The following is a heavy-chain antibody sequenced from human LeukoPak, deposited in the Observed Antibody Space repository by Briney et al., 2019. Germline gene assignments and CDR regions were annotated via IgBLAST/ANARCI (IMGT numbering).Heavy chain of an antibody. CDR2: IKQDRSEK. J-gene: IGHJ4*02. CDR3: ARSLKRELLRTYFDY. Sequence: GGSLRLSCAASGFTFTNYWMSWVRQAPGKGLELVANIKQDRSEKYYVDSVKGRFTISRDNSKNTLYLQMNSLRAEDTAVYYCARSLKRELLRTYFDYWGQGTLVTVSS. CDR1: GFTFTNYW. V-gene: IGHV3-7*01. D-gene: IGHD1-26*01.